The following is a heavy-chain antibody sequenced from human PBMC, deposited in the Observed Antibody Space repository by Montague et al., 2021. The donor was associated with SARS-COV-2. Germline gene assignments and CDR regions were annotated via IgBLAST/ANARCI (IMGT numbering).Heavy chain of an antibody. CDR3: ARFAYRLLFIASYYGMDV. J-gene: IGHJ6*02. V-gene: IGHV4-34*01. D-gene: IGHD2-2*01. Sequence: SETLSLTCAVYGGSFSGYCWSWIRQPQGKGLEWNWKISHSESTNYNQSLKSKVPISIDTSKYKFSLKLSSVTAADTAVYYCARFAYRLLFIASYYGMDVWGQGTTVTVSS. CDR2: ISHSEST. CDR1: GGSFSGYC.